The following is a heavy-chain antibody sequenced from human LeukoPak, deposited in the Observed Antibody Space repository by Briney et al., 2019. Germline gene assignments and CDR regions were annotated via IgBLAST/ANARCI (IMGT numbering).Heavy chain of an antibody. CDR3: ARDRRFPDDVFDI. D-gene: IGHD2-21*01. V-gene: IGHV3-74*01. CDR2: INPGGSSI. Sequence: GGSLRLSCAASGFTFSSYWMHWVRQVPGKGLVWVARINPGGSSITYADSVKGRFTISRDNAKNTLYLQMDSLRAEDTAVYYCARDRRFPDDVFDIWGQGTLVTVSS. CDR1: GFTFSSYW. J-gene: IGHJ3*02.